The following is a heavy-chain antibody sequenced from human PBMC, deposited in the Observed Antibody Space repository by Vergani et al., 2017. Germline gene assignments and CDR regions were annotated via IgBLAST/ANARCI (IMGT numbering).Heavy chain of an antibody. CDR3: ARLRGSGGFFPSSYFYGIDV. J-gene: IGHJ6*02. Sequence: QVQLQESGPGLVKPSETLTLTCDVSDSSIMTNPYWGWFRQSPGKGLEWIGCIHHSGDTHYNSSLKSRVSISIVSRSKFSLSLTSVTDADTAIYYCARLRGSGGFFPSSYFYGIDVWGHGTTVTVSS. D-gene: IGHD3-10*01. CDR2: IHHSGDT. CDR1: DSSIMTNPY. V-gene: IGHV4-38-2*01.